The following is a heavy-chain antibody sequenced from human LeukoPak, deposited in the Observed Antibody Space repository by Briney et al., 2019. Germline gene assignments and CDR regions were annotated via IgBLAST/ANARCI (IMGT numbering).Heavy chain of an antibody. CDR1: GYSLTSYW. CDR3: ARSNGYCSSTSCYTSDY. D-gene: IGHD2-2*02. Sequence: GESLQISCKGSGYSLTSYWIGWGRRMPGKGVEWMGIIYPGDSDNRYSPSFQGQVTISADKSISTAYLQWSSLKASDTAVYYCARSNGYCSSTSCYTSDYWGQGTLVTVS. CDR2: IYPGDSDN. V-gene: IGHV5-51*01. J-gene: IGHJ4*02.